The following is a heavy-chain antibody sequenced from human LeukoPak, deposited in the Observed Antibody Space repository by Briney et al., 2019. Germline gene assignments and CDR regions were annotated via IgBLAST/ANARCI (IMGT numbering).Heavy chain of an antibody. CDR1: GGSFSCYY. CDR2: INHSGST. D-gene: IGHD6-13*01. CDR3: ALAAAGTRGGIDY. V-gene: IGHV4-34*01. J-gene: IGHJ4*02. Sequence: PSETLSLTCAVYGGSFSCYYWSWIRQPPGKGLEWIGEINHSGSTNYNPSLKSRVTISVDTSKNQFSLKLSSVTAADTAVYYCALAAAGTRGGIDYWGQGTLVTVSS.